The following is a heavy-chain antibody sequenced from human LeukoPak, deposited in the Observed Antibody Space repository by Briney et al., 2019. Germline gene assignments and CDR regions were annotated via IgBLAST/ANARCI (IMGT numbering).Heavy chain of an antibody. Sequence: GASVKVSCKASGYTFTSYGISWVRQAPGQGLEWMGWISTYNGNTNYAQRLQGRVTLTTDTSTNTAYMDLRSLRSDDTAVYYCARAPAATLDWFDPWGQGTLVTVSS. D-gene: IGHD2-2*01. V-gene: IGHV1-18*01. J-gene: IGHJ5*02. CDR2: ISTYNGNT. CDR3: ARAPAATLDWFDP. CDR1: GYTFTSYG.